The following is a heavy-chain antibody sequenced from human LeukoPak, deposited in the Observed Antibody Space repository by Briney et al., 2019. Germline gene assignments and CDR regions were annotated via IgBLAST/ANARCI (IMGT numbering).Heavy chain of an antibody. V-gene: IGHV3-23*01. Sequence: PGGSLRLSCAASGFTFSSYAMSWVRQAPGKGLEWVSGTSGSGGTTSYADSVKGRFTISRDNSENTLYLQMNSLRAEDTAVYHCAKDESWNPWYMDVWGKGTTVTVSS. CDR3: AKDESWNPWYMDV. CDR2: TSGSGGTT. CDR1: GFTFSSYA. J-gene: IGHJ6*03. D-gene: IGHD1-1*01.